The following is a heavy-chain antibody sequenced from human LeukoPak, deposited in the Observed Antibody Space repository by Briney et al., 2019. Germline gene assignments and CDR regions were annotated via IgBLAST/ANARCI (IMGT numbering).Heavy chain of an antibody. Sequence: SETLSLTCAVYGGSFSGYYWSWIRQPPGKGLEWIGEINHSGGTNYNPSLKSRVTISVDTSKNQFSLKLSSVTAADTAVYYCASSAGPYGGNDGYFQHWGQGTLVTVSS. V-gene: IGHV4-34*01. CDR2: INHSGGT. CDR3: ASSAGPYGGNDGYFQH. CDR1: GGSFSGYY. D-gene: IGHD4-23*01. J-gene: IGHJ1*01.